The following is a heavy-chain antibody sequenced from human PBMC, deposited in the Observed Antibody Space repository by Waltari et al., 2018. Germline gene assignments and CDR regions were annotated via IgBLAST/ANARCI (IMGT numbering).Heavy chain of an antibody. CDR1: GGSFSTYY. CDR3: ARQGAAARIFDL. D-gene: IGHD6-13*01. V-gene: IGHV4-34*01. Sequence: QVQLQQWGAGLLKPSETLSLTCAVYGGSFSTYYWTGIRQPPGKGLEWIGEINHRGTTTSNPSLKSRVTISVDTSKNQFSLKLNSVTAADTAVYYCARQGAAARIFDLWGRDTLVTVSS. J-gene: IGHJ2*01. CDR2: INHRGTT.